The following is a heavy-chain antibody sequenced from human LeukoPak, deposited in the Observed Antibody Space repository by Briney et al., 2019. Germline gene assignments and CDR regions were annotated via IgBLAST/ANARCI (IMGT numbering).Heavy chain of an antibody. D-gene: IGHD5-12*01. J-gene: IGHJ5*02. CDR3: ARGFVDIVATTEHGNWFDP. Sequence: GRSLRLSCAASGLTFSSYAMHWVRQAPGKGLEWVAVISYDGSNKYYADSVKGRFTISRDNSKNTLYLQMNSLRAEDTAVYYCARGFVDIVATTEHGNWFDPWGQGTLVTVSS. CDR2: ISYDGSNK. V-gene: IGHV3-30-3*01. CDR1: GLTFSSYA.